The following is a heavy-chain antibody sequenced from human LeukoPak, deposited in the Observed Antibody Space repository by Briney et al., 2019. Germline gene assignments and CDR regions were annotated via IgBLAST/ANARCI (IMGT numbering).Heavy chain of an antibody. J-gene: IGHJ4*02. CDR2: IKSKTDGGTT. CDR3: TTGAPRAYSGSYSNC. D-gene: IGHD1-26*01. CDR1: GFTFSNAW. V-gene: IGHV3-15*01. Sequence: GRSLRLSCAASGFTFSNAWMSWVRQAPGKGLEWVGRIKSKTDGGTTDYAAPVKGRSTISRDDSQNTLYLQMNSLKTEDTAVYYCTTGAPRAYSGSYSNCWGQGTLVTVSS.